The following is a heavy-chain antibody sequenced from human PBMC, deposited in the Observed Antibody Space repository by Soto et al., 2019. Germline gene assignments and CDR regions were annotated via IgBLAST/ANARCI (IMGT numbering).Heavy chain of an antibody. CDR1: GFTFSSYW. CDR3: ARGPRVSSTGTGAH. CDR2: ISDDGSTA. Sequence: GGSLRLSCAVSGFTFSSYWMRWVRQVPGKGLTWVSRISDDGSTATYADSVKGRFIISRDNAKNTLYLEMNTLRADDSGLYYCARGPRVSSTGTGAHWGRGTLVTVSS. D-gene: IGHD1-1*01. V-gene: IGHV3-74*01. J-gene: IGHJ4*02.